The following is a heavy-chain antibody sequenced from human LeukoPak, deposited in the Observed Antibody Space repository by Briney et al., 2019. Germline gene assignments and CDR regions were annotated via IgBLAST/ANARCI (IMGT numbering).Heavy chain of an antibody. V-gene: IGHV3-7*03. CDR1: GFTFNNYW. CDR2: IKQDGSQK. Sequence: GGSLRLSCAASGFTFNNYWMSWVSQAPGKGLEWVANIKQDGSQKYYVDSVKGRFTISRDNAKNSLYLQMNSLRAEDTAVYYCVRDPTRAECRSGSCYLDYWGQGALVSVSS. J-gene: IGHJ4*02. D-gene: IGHD2-15*01. CDR3: VRDPTRAECRSGSCYLDY.